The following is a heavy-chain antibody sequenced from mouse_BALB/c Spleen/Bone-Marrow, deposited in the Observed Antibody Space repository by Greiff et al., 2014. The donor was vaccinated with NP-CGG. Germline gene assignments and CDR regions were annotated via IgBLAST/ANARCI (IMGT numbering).Heavy chain of an antibody. J-gene: IGHJ1*01. CDR2: IRNKAKGYTS. Sequence: DVKLVESGGGLVQPGGSLRLSCATSGFTLTDYYMSWVRQPPGKALEWLGFIRNKAKGYTSENSASVKGRFTISRDNSQSILYLQMNTLRAEDSATYYCARDINYDIYWYFDVWGAGTTVTVSS. D-gene: IGHD2-4*01. V-gene: IGHV7-3*02. CDR1: GFTLTDYY. CDR3: ARDINYDIYWYFDV.